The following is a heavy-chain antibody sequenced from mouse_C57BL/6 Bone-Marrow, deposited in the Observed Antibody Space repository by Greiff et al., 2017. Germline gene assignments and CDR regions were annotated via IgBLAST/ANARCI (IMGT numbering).Heavy chain of an antibody. J-gene: IGHJ1*03. D-gene: IGHD1-1*01. Sequence: VQLKQSGPELVKPGASVKISCKASGYSFTGYYMHWVKQSHGNILDWIGYIYPYNGVSSYNQKFKGKATLTVDKSSSTAYMELRSLTSEDSAVYYCASFYGSSRYWYCDVWGTGTTVTVSS. CDR2: IYPYNGVS. V-gene: IGHV1-31*01. CDR1: GYSFTGYY. CDR3: ASFYGSSRYWYCDV.